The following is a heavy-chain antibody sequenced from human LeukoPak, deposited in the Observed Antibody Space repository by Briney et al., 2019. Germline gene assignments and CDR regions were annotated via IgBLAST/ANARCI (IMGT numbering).Heavy chain of an antibody. CDR1: GFTFSSYA. CDR2: ISYDGSNK. Sequence: GGSLRLSCAASGFTFSSYAMHWVRQAPGKGLEWVAVISYDGSNKYYADSVKGRFTISRDNSKNTLYLQMNSLRAEDTAVYYCARESQSRVDYWGQGTLVTVSS. CDR3: ARESQSRVDY. V-gene: IGHV3-30-3*01. J-gene: IGHJ4*02. D-gene: IGHD2-2*01.